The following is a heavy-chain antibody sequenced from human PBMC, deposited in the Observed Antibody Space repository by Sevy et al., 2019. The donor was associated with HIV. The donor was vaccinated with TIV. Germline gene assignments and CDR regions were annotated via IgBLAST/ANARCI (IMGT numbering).Heavy chain of an antibody. D-gene: IGHD2-21*01. Sequence: ASVKVSCKASGYTFTSYTMNWVRQAPGQGLEWMGWINTNTGNPTYAQGFTGRFVFSLATSVSTAFLQISSLKAEDTAVYYCARGVRWQWPNYFDYWGQGTLVTVSS. J-gene: IGHJ4*02. CDR2: INTNTGNP. V-gene: IGHV7-4-1*02. CDR3: ARGVRWQWPNYFDY. CDR1: GYTFTSYT.